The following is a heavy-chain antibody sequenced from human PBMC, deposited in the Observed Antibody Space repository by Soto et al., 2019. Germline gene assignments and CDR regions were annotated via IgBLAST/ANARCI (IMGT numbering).Heavy chain of an antibody. CDR2: VNHIGIT. V-gene: IGHV4-34*01. CDR1: GGSFSGYY. Sequence: QVQLQQWGAGLLKPSETLSLTCAVYGGSFSGYYWSWIRQTPGKGLEWIGEVNHIGITNYSPSLKSRVTISADITRNQFSLKLSSVTVADTAIYYCARKGALLIGDQGVYFQHWGQGTPGSFSS. CDR3: ARKGALLIGDQGVYFQH. D-gene: IGHD4-17*01. J-gene: IGHJ1*01.